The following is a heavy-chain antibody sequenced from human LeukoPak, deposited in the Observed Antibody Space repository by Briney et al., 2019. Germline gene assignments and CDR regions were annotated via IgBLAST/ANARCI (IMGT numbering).Heavy chain of an antibody. CDR2: ISRKAKSYAT. CDR3: TSHSGMDV. Sequence: GRSLRLSCAVSGFTFSGSAMHWVRHASGKGLEWVGRISRKAKSYATAYAASVKGRYTIPRDDSNKQGYLQMNSLKTEDTAVYYCTSHSGMDVWGQGTMVTVSS. J-gene: IGHJ6*02. V-gene: IGHV3-73*01. CDR1: GFTFSGSA.